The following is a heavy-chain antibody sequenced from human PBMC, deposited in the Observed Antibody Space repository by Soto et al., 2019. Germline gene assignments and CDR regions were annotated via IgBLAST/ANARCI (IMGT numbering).Heavy chain of an antibody. CDR1: GYTFTSYG. Sequence: QVPLVQSGAEVKKPGASVKVSCKASGYTFTSYGISWVRQAPGQGLEWMGWISAYNGNTNYAQKLQGRVTMTTDTSASTAYMELRSMRSDDTAVYYCARGGYLSGSYHLILGMDVWGQGTTVTVSS. D-gene: IGHD1-26*01. J-gene: IGHJ6*02. CDR3: ARGGYLSGSYHLILGMDV. CDR2: ISAYNGNT. V-gene: IGHV1-18*01.